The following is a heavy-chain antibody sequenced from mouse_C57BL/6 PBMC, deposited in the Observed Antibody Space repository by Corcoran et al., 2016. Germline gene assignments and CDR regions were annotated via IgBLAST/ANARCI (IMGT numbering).Heavy chain of an antibody. CDR2: IYPRSGNT. CDR1: GYTFTSYG. Sequence: QVQLQQSGAELARPGASVKLSCKASGYTFTSYGISWVKQRTGQGLEWIGEIYPRSGNTYYNEKFKGKATLTADKSSSTAYMELRSLTSEDSAVYFCARSDYYGSSAEFAYWGQGTLVTVSA. J-gene: IGHJ3*01. D-gene: IGHD1-1*01. V-gene: IGHV1-81*01. CDR3: ARSDYYGSSAEFAY.